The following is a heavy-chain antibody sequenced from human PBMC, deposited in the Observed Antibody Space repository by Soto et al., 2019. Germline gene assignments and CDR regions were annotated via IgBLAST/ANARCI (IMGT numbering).Heavy chain of an antibody. D-gene: IGHD2-15*01. CDR3: APLSVSLSGPYGIHV. J-gene: IGHJ6*02. Sequence: SETLSLTCSVSGYSVSSSDYYWAWIRQPPGKGLEWIGSMLYSGLTYYNPSLKSRVTLSVDTSKNQFSVRLNSVTASDTAVYYCAPLSVSLSGPYGIHVWGQGSTVTVSS. CDR2: MLYSGLT. V-gene: IGHV4-39*01. CDR1: GYSVSSSDYY.